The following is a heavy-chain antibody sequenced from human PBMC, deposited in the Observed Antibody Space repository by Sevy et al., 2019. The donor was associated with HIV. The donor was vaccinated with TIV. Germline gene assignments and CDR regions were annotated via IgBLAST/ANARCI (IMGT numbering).Heavy chain of an antibody. D-gene: IGHD6-13*01. CDR2: IYTSGST. CDR3: ARYSSNENKRYSSSWSGDFDI. CDR1: GGSISSYY. V-gene: IGHV4-4*07. J-gene: IGHJ3*02. Sequence: SETLSLTCTVSGGSISSYYWSWIRQPAGKGLEWIGRIYTSGSTNYNPSLKSRVTMSVDTSKNQFSLKLSSVTSADTAVYYCARYSSNENKRYSSSWSGDFDIWGQGTMVTVSS.